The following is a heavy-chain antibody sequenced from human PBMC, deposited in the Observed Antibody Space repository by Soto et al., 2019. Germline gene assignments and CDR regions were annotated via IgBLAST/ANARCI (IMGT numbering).Heavy chain of an antibody. CDR2: INSDGSST. V-gene: IGHV3-74*01. D-gene: IGHD3-10*01. Sequence: EVQLVESGGGLVQPGGSLRLSCAASGFTFSSYWMHWVRQAPGKGLVWVSRINSDGSSTSYADSVKGRFTISRDNAKKTLYLQKNSLRAEDTAVYYCARDRGWFGEVPFDYWGQGTLVTVSS. J-gene: IGHJ4*02. CDR3: ARDRGWFGEVPFDY. CDR1: GFTFSSYW.